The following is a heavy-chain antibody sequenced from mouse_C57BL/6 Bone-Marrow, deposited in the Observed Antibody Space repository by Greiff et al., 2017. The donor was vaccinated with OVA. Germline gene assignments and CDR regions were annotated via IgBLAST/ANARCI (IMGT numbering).Heavy chain of an antibody. D-gene: IGHD1-1*01. CDR1: GYTFTSYW. J-gene: IGHJ2*01. CDR3: ARWNYGSVFDY. Sequence: VKLQESGAELVKPGASVKLSCEASGYTFTSYWMHWVKQRPGQGLEWIGMIHPNSGSTNYNEKFKSKATLTVDKSSSTAYMQLSSLTSEDSAVYYCARWNYGSVFDYWGQGTTLTVSS. V-gene: IGHV1-64*01. CDR2: IHPNSGST.